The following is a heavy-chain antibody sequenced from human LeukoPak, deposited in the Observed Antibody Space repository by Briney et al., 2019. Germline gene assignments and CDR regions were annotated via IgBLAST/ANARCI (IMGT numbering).Heavy chain of an antibody. CDR2: ISRSGDVA. D-gene: IGHD1-26*01. Sequence: PGGSLRLSCATSGFTFISYAMSWVRQAPGKGLEWVSRISRSGDVAYYADSVKGRFTIPGDNSQNTPHLQMNSLRAEDTAVYYFAKGKVGPTTLNWGEGTL. V-gene: IGHV3-23*01. CDR1: GFTFISYA. J-gene: IGHJ4*02. CDR3: AKGKVGPTTLN.